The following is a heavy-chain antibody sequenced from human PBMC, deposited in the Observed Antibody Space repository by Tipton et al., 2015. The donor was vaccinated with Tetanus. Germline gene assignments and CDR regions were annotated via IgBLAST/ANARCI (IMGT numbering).Heavy chain of an antibody. CDR1: GFTFNDFA. D-gene: IGHD6-25*01. V-gene: IGHV3-9*01. CDR3: VSGAALDY. J-gene: IGHJ4*02. Sequence: SLRLSCVGSGFTFNDFAIHWVRQVSGKGLEWVSAVSGAGGSKVYADSVKGRFTISRDNANNSVYLQMNSLRADDTAVYYCVSGAALDYWGQGTLVTVSS. CDR2: VSGAGGSK.